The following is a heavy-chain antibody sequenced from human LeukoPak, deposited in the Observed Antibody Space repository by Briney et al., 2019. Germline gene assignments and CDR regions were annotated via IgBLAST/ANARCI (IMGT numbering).Heavy chain of an antibody. CDR3: AREFYERKDLDN. Sequence: SGGSLRLSCAASGFTFSSYWMSWVRQAPGKGLEWVANIKQDGSEKYYVDSVKGRFTISRDNANNSLYLQMNTLRAEDTAVYYCAREFYERKDLDNWGQGTLVTVSS. V-gene: IGHV3-7*01. CDR1: GFTFSSYW. D-gene: IGHD2/OR15-2a*01. CDR2: IKQDGSEK. J-gene: IGHJ4*02.